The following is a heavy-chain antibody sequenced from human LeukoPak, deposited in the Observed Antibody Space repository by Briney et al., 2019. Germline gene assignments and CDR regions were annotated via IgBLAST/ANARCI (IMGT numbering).Heavy chain of an antibody. D-gene: IGHD3-16*02. CDR3: ARSRQSLTPPDY. CDR1: GFTFSDYY. V-gene: IGHV3-11*04. J-gene: IGHJ4*02. Sequence: GGSLRLSCAASGFTFSDYYMSWIRLAPGKGLEWVSYISSSGSTIYYADSVKGRFTISRDNAKNSLYLQMNSLRAEDTAVYYCARSRQSLTPPDYWGQGTLVPVSS. CDR2: ISSSGSTI.